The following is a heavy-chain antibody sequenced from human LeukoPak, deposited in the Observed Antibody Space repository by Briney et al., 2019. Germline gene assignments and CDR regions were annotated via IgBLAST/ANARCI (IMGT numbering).Heavy chain of an antibody. D-gene: IGHD5-18*01. V-gene: IGHV1-18*01. Sequence: ASVKVSCKASGYTFTSYGISWVRQAPGQGLEWMGWISAYNGNTNYAQKLQGRVTMTTDTSTSTAYMELRSLRSDDTAVYYCARVKDTAMVMYYFDYWGQGTLVTVSS. CDR2: ISAYNGNT. CDR1: GYTFTSYG. CDR3: ARVKDTAMVMYYFDY. J-gene: IGHJ4*02.